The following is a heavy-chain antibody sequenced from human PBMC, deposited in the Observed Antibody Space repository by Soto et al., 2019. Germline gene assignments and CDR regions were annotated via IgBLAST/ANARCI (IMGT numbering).Heavy chain of an antibody. V-gene: IGHV3-21*01. Sequence: PGGSLRLSCAASGFTFSSYSMNWVRQAPGKGLEWVSSISSSSSYICYADSVKGRFTISRDNAKNSLYLQMNSLRAEDTAVYYCARVIGVAEGYMDVWGKGTTVTVSS. CDR1: GFTFSSYS. D-gene: IGHD2-2*01. CDR3: ARVIGVAEGYMDV. CDR2: ISSSSSYI. J-gene: IGHJ6*03.